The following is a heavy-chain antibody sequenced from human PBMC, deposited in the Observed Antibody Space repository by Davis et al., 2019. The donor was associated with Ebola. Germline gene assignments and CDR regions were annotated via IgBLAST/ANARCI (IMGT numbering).Heavy chain of an antibody. D-gene: IGHD2-15*01. CDR1: GFTFSSYS. CDR2: ISSSSSTI. CDR3: ARDCSGGSCYSGFDY. J-gene: IGHJ4*02. V-gene: IGHV3-48*04. Sequence: GESLKISCAASGFTFSSYSMNWVRQAPGKGLEWVSYISSSSSTIYYADSVKGRFTISRDNAKNSLYLQMNSLRAEDTAVYYCARDCSGGSCYSGFDYWGQGTLVTVSS.